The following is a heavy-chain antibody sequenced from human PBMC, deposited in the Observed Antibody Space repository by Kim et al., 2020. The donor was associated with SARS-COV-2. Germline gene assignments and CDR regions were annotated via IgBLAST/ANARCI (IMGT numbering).Heavy chain of an antibody. Sequence: ASVKVSCKASGYTFTTYGFSWVRQAPGQGLEWVAWISGYNYDTNRPRKLQGRVTVTKDTSTNTAYMELRSLRSDDTAVYYCVRDEKSAASGSVGYFDYWGQGTLVTVSS. CDR3: VRDEKSAASGSVGYFDY. D-gene: IGHD6-13*01. CDR1: GYTFTTYG. V-gene: IGHV1-18*04. J-gene: IGHJ4*02. CDR2: ISGYNYDT.